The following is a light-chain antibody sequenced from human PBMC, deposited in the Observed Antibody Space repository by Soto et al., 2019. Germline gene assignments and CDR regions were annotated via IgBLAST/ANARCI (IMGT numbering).Light chain of an antibody. Sequence: EIVLTQSPATLSLSPGERATLSCRASQSVSSYLAWYRQKPGQAPRLLIYDASNRATGIPARFSGSGSGTDFTLTISSLEPEDFAIYYCQQRSNWVTFGPGTKVDIK. J-gene: IGKJ3*01. CDR3: QQRSNWVT. CDR2: DAS. CDR1: QSVSSY. V-gene: IGKV3-11*01.